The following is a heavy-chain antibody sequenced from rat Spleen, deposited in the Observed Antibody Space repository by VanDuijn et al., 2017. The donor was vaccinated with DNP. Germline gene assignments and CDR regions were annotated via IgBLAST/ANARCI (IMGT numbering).Heavy chain of an antibody. CDR3: ATSSYFGYDYGFAY. Sequence: EVQLVESGGGLVQPERSLKLSCEASGFTFSDYNMAWVRQAPKKGLEWVAAISVSGGNTYYRDSVKGRFTISRDNAKSTLYLQMDSLRSEDTATYYCATSSYFGYDYGFAYWGQGVMVTVSS. CDR1: GFTFSDYN. D-gene: IGHD1-7*01. J-gene: IGHJ2*01. CDR2: ISVSGGNT. V-gene: IGHV5S23*01.